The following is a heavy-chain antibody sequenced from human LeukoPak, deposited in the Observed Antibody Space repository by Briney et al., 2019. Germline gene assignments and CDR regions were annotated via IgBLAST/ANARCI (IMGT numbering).Heavy chain of an antibody. V-gene: IGHV3-53*01. CDR1: GFTVDSNY. CDR3: ARGDDSGYYDYFDS. J-gene: IGHJ4*02. D-gene: IGHD3-22*01. CDR2: IYTGGNT. Sequence: GGSLRLSCAASGFTVDSNYLSWVRQAPGKGLEWVSTIYTGGNTYYAASVKGRFTISRDFSKNTVFLHMNSLRAEDTAMYYYARGDDSGYYDYFDSWGQGALFTVSS.